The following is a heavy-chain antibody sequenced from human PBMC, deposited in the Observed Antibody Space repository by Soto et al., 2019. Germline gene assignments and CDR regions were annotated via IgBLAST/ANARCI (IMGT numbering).Heavy chain of an antibody. CDR3: ARAPLRYFDWLLSPFDY. V-gene: IGHV3-21*01. J-gene: IGHJ4*02. D-gene: IGHD3-9*01. Sequence: GGSLRLSCAASGFTFSSYSMNWVRQAPGKGLEWVSSIGTSSSYIYYADSVKGRFTISRDNAKNSLYPQMNSLRVEDMAVYYCARAPLRYFDWLLSPFDYWGQGTLVTVSS. CDR2: IGTSSSYI. CDR1: GFTFSSYS.